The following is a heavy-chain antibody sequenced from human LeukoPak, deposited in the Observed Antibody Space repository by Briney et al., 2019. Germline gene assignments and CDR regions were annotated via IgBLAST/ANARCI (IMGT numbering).Heavy chain of an antibody. CDR1: GFTFDDNA. Sequence: GGSLRLSCAASGFTFDDNAMHWVRQAPWKGLEWVSCISGNSGSTGYADSVKGRFTISRDNAKNSLYLQMNSLIVEDTALYYCVKVLTVAGAGSAFDFWGQGTMVTVSS. CDR2: ISGNSGST. J-gene: IGHJ3*01. D-gene: IGHD6-19*01. V-gene: IGHV3-9*01. CDR3: VKVLTVAGAGSAFDF.